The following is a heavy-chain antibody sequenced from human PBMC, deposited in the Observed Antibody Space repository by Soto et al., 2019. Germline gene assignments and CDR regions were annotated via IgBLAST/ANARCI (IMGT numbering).Heavy chain of an antibody. Sequence: ASVKVSCKASGYTFASYAITWVRQAPGQGLEWMGWISAYNGSTNNAQKLQGRVTMTTDTSTSTAYMELRSLRSDDTAVYYCARDCSGGSCYSFWFDPWGQGTLVTVSS. CDR2: ISAYNGST. J-gene: IGHJ5*02. D-gene: IGHD2-15*01. CDR3: ARDCSGGSCYSFWFDP. V-gene: IGHV1-18*01. CDR1: GYTFASYA.